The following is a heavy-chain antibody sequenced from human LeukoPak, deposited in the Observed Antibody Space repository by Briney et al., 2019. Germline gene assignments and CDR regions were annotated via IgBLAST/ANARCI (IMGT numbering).Heavy chain of an antibody. V-gene: IGHV4-34*01. CDR2: IHHTGTT. CDR1: GGSFTDYY. D-gene: IGHD2-21*01. J-gene: IGHJ6*02. Sequence: PSETLSLTCAVYGGSFTDYYWSWIRQPPGKGLEWIGEIHHTGTTNYSPSLRSRVTISIVTSKTQLSLQLTSVTAADTAVYYCARVDCSGGNCYYLAGGMDVWGQGTAVTVSS. CDR3: ARVDCSGGNCYYLAGGMDV.